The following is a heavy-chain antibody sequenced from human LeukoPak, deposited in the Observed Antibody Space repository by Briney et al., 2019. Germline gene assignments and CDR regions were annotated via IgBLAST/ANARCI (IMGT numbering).Heavy chain of an antibody. V-gene: IGHV3-48*01. J-gene: IGHJ4*02. CDR2: IRSGGSIT. CDR3: ARVIWSGYYQIDY. CDR1: GFTFSSHS. D-gene: IGHD3-3*01. Sequence: PGGSLRLSCAASGFTFSSHSMSWVRQAPGKGLEWVSYIRSGGSITRYADYVKGRFTISRDNAKNSLYLQMNSLRAEDTAVYYCARVIWSGYYQIDYWGQGTLVTVSS.